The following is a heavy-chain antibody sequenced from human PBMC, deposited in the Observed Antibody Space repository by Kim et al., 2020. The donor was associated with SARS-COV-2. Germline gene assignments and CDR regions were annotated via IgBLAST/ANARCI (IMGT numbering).Heavy chain of an antibody. D-gene: IGHD3-22*01. CDR3: ARDHLDYYDSSGYPYPHY. Sequence: ASVKVSCKASGYTFTGYYMHWVRQAPGQGLEWMGRINPNSGGTNYAQKFQGRVTMTRDTSISTAYMELSRLRSDDTAVYYCARDHLDYYDSSGYPYPHYWGQGTLVTVSS. V-gene: IGHV1-2*06. CDR2: INPNSGGT. CDR1: GYTFTGYY. J-gene: IGHJ4*02.